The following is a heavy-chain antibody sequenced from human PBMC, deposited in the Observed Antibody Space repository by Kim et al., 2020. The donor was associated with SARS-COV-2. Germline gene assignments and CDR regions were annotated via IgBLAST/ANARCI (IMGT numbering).Heavy chain of an antibody. J-gene: IGHJ5*02. V-gene: IGHV6-1*01. Sequence: DYAVSVERRITIAPDTSKNQFSLHLTSVTPEDTAVYYCASAVEGRNWFDPWGQGTLVTVSS. D-gene: IGHD3-3*01. CDR3: ASAVEGRNWFDP.